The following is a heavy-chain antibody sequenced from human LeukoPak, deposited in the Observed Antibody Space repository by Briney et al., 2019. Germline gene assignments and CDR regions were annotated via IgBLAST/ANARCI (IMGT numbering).Heavy chain of an antibody. V-gene: IGHV3-21*01. J-gene: IGHJ4*02. CDR1: GFTFSTYS. Sequence: PGGSLRLSCAASGFTFSTYSMNWVRQAPGKGLEWVSSISTSSSYIYYADSVKGRFTISRDNAKNTLYLQMNSLRAEDTAVYYCAGAAVGSGGFDYWGQGTLVTVSS. CDR2: ISTSSSYI. D-gene: IGHD6-13*01. CDR3: AGAAVGSGGFDY.